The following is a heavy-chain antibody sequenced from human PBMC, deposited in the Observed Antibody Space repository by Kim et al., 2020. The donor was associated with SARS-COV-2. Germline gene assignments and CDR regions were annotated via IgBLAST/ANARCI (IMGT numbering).Heavy chain of an antibody. J-gene: IGHJ6*03. CDR3: VRGVLLQYSHIYYY. D-gene: IGHD4-4*01. CDR1: GFTFSSHW. V-gene: IGHV3-74*01. Sequence: GGSLRLSCAASGFTFSSHWMHWVRQAPGKGLVWVSGINGDGRITNYADSVKGRFTISRDNAENTLNLQMDSLRAEDTAVYYCVRGVLLQYSHIYYY. CDR2: INGDGRIT.